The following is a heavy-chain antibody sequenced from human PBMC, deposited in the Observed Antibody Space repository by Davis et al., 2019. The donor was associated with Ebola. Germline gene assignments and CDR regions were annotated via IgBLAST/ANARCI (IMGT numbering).Heavy chain of an antibody. J-gene: IGHJ4*02. CDR1: GFFFGAYG. Sequence: PGGSLRLSCAASGFFFGAYGMHWVRQAPGKGLEWVALIWYDGSNKYYTDSVKGRFTISRDNSKNTLYLQMHSLRAEDTAVYYCARHGYGYDYWGQGTLVTVSS. CDR2: IWYDGSNK. V-gene: IGHV3-33*01. CDR3: ARHGYGYDY. D-gene: IGHD5-18*01.